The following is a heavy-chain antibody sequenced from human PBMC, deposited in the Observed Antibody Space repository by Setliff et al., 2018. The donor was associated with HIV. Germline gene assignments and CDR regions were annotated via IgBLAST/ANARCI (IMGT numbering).Heavy chain of an antibody. CDR3: AGGIVVVPAAMHYYMDV. CDR2: INHSGRT. J-gene: IGHJ6*03. D-gene: IGHD2-2*01. V-gene: IGHV4-34*01. Sequence: PSETLSLTCAVYGGSFSGYYWSWIRQPPGKGLEWIGEINHSGRTNYNPYLKSRVTISVDTSKNQFSLKLSSVTAADTAVYYCAGGIVVVPAAMHYYMDVWGKGTTVTVSS. CDR1: GGSFSGYY.